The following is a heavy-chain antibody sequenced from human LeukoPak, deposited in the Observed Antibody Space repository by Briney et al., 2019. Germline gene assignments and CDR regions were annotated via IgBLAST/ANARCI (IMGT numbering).Heavy chain of an antibody. CDR1: GFTFSSYS. V-gene: IGHV3-21*01. D-gene: IGHD3-3*01. J-gene: IGHJ6*03. CDR3: ARVERSTIFGVVSYMDA. Sequence: GGSLRLSCSASGFTFSSYSMNWVRQAPGKGLEWVSSISSSSSYIYYADSVKGRFTISRDNAKNSLYLQMNSLRAEDTAVYYCARVERSTIFGVVSYMDAWGKGTTVTVSS. CDR2: ISSSSSYI.